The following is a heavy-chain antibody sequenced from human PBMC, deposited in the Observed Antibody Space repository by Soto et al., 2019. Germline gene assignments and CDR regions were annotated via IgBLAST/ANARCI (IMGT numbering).Heavy chain of an antibody. V-gene: IGHV3-23*01. Sequence: PGGSLRLSCAASGFTFSTYAMSWVRQAPGKGLEWVSAISLGGSYTYYADSVKGRFTISRDNSKNRLYLQMNSLRAEDTAVYYCAKGQSDSGSYYTALAHGMAVRGRRTTVTVSS. CDR1: GFTFSTYA. CDR2: ISLGGSYT. J-gene: IGHJ6*02. CDR3: AKGQSDSGSYYTALAHGMAV. D-gene: IGHD1-26*01.